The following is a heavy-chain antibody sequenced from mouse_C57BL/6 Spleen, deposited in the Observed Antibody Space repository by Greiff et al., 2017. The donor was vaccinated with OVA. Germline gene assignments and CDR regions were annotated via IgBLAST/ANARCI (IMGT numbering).Heavy chain of an antibody. CDR2: IDPETGGT. Sequence: QVQLQQSGAELVRPGASVTLSCKASGYTFTDYEMHWVKQTPVHGLEWIGAIDPETGGTAYNQKFKGKAILTADKSSSTAYMELRSLTSADSAVYYCTRSYDAMDYWGQGTSVTVSS. CDR1: GYTFTDYE. J-gene: IGHJ4*01. CDR3: TRSYDAMDY. V-gene: IGHV1-15*01.